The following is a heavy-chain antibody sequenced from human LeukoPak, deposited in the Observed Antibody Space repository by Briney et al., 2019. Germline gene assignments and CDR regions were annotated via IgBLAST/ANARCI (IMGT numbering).Heavy chain of an antibody. CDR3: ARGLRFLEWSPFDY. CDR1: GYTFTGYY. Sequence: ASVKVSGKASGYTFTGYYMHWVRQAPGQGLEWMGWINPNSGGTNYAQKFQGRVTMTRDTSISTAYMELSRLRSDDTAVYYCARGLRFLEWSPFDYWGQGTLVTVSS. V-gene: IGHV1-2*02. D-gene: IGHD3-3*01. CDR2: INPNSGGT. J-gene: IGHJ4*02.